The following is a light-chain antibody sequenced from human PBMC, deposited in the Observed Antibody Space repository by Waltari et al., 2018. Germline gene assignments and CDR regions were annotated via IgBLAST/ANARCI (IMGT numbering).Light chain of an antibody. CDR1: SSDIGYYTY. CDR2: EVT. V-gene: IGLV2-8*01. J-gene: IGLJ3*02. Sequence: QSALTQPPSASGSPGQSVSISCPGTSSDIGYYTYVSWYQQHPGKAPKVMIYEVTKRPSGVPDRFSGSKSGNTASLTVSGLQAEGEADYYCSSYAGSNNWVFGGGTKLTVL. CDR3: SSYAGSNNWV.